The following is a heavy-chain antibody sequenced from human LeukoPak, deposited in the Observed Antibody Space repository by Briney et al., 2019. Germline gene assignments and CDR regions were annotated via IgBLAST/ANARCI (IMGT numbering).Heavy chain of an antibody. CDR1: GGFISSYS. CDR2: IDYSGSI. CDR3: ARGGGIAAAADYYYGMDV. J-gene: IGHJ6*02. D-gene: IGHD6-25*01. Sequence: PSETLSLTCTVSGGFISSYSWSWIRQPPGKGLEWIGNIDYSGSITSNPSLKSRVTISVDTSKNQFSLKLRSVTAADTAVYYCARGGGIAAAADYYYGMDVWGQGTTVTVSS. V-gene: IGHV4-59*12.